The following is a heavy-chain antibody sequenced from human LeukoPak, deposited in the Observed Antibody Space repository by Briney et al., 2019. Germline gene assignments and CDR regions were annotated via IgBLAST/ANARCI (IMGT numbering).Heavy chain of an antibody. CDR2: IKQDGSEK. Sequence: GGSLRLSCAASGFTFSSYWMSWVRQAPGKGLEWVANIKQDGSEKYYVDSVKGRFTISRDNSKNTLYLQMNSLRAEDTAVYYCARDLYSSGRGMDVWGQGTTVTVSS. J-gene: IGHJ6*02. CDR3: ARDLYSSGRGMDV. V-gene: IGHV3-7*01. D-gene: IGHD6-19*01. CDR1: GFTFSSYW.